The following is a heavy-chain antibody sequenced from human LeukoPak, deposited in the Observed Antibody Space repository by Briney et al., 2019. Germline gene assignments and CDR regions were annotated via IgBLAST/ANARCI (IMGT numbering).Heavy chain of an antibody. CDR1: GYTFTSYA. D-gene: IGHD3-3*01. CDR2: INAGNGNT. Sequence: ASVKVSCKASGYTFTSYAMHWVRQAPGQRLEWMGWINAGNGNTKYSQKFQGRVTITRDTSASTACMELSSLRSEDTAVYYCARDSTTYYDFWSGYYNNWFDPWGQGTLVTVSS. CDR3: ARDSTTYYDFWSGYYNNWFDP. J-gene: IGHJ5*02. V-gene: IGHV1-3*01.